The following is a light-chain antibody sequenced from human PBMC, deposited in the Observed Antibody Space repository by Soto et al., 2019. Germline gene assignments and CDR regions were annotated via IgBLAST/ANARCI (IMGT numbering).Light chain of an antibody. J-gene: IGKJ1*01. CDR2: DAS. Sequence: EIVLTQSPATLSLSPGERATLSCRASQSVSSYLAWYQQKPGQAPRLLIYDASNRATGIPARFSGSGSWTDFTLTISSLEPEDFAVYYCQQRSNWPPGWTFGQGTKVEIK. CDR1: QSVSSY. CDR3: QQRSNWPPGWT. V-gene: IGKV3-11*01.